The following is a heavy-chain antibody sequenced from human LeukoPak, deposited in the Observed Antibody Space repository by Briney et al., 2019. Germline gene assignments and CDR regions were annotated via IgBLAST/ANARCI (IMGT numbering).Heavy chain of an antibody. D-gene: IGHD2-15*01. CDR1: GFTFSSYS. V-gene: IGHV3-48*04. J-gene: IGHJ6*02. CDR3: ARTDIHCSGFSCYSGWVDYYYGMDV. Sequence: GGSLRLSCAASGFTFSSYSMNWVRQAPGKGLEWVSYISSSSSTIYYADSVKGRFTISRDNAKNSLYLQMNSLRVEDTAVYYCARTDIHCSGFSCYSGWVDYYYGMDVWGQGTTVTVSS. CDR2: ISSSSSTI.